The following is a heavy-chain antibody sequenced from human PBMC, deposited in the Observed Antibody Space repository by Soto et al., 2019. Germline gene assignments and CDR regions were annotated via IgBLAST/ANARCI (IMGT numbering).Heavy chain of an antibody. D-gene: IGHD6-19*01. CDR3: AQTLGLAVAGPGRFDL. J-gene: IGHJ2*01. Sequence: QVQLVQSGSEVKKPGSSVKVSCRASGGTFSSYAISWVRQAPGQGPEWMGGIIPMFGTAKYAQKFQGRVSPIFGTAKYATNSKGTVTITEDEARGTAYMELRSLRSEDAAVYYCAQTLGLAVAGPGRFDLWGRGTLVTVSS. CDR2: IIPMFGTA. CDR1: GGTFSSYA. V-gene: IGHV1-69*12.